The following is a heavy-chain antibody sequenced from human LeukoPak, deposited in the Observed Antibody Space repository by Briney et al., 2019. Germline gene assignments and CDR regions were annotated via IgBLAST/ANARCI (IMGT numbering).Heavy chain of an antibody. CDR1: GGTFSSYA. Sequence: GASVKVSCKASGGTFSSYAISWVRQAPGQGLEWMGGIIPIFGTANYAQKFQGRVTITADESTSTAYMELSSLRSEDTAVYYCARSRRPSKGSPTPHTFDYWGQGTLVTVSS. V-gene: IGHV1-69*13. CDR3: ARSRRPSKGSPTPHTFDY. J-gene: IGHJ4*02. CDR2: IIPIFGTA.